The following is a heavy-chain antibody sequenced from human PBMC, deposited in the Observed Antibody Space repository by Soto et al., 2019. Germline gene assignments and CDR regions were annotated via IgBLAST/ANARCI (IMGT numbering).Heavy chain of an antibody. CDR1: GFTFYHHA. Sequence: EVQLLESRGGWVQPGGSLRLSCAASGFTFYHHAMTWVRQAPGKGLEWVATISGGGDAPYYADSVRGRFTISRDNSRNTVSLLVNSLRAEDTAIYFCVRKAIGSTLTPYYWYFDFWGRGTLVSVSS. CDR3: VRKAIGSTLTPYYWYFDF. V-gene: IGHV3-23*01. D-gene: IGHD4-17*01. J-gene: IGHJ2*01. CDR2: ISGGGDAP.